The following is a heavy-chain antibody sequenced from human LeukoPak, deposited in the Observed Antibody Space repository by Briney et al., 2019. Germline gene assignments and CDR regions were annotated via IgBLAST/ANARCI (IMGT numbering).Heavy chain of an antibody. D-gene: IGHD3-3*01. Sequence: PGRSLRLSCAASGFTFSSYGMHWVRQAPGKGLEWVAVISYDGSNKYYADSVKGRFTISRDNSKNTLYLQMNSLRAEDTAVYYCARRITIFGVASRTDGMDVWGQGTTVTVSS. CDR1: GFTFSSYG. J-gene: IGHJ6*02. CDR2: ISYDGSNK. V-gene: IGHV3-30*03. CDR3: ARRITIFGVASRTDGMDV.